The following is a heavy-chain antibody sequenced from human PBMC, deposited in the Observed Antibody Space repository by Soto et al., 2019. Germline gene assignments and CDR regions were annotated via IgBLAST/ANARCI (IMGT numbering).Heavy chain of an antibody. V-gene: IGHV1-24*01. CDR3: VGLDGDMGCSYCFDK. CDR1: GYTLTELS. CDR2: FDPEDGET. Sequence: ASVKVACKVSGYTLTELSMHWVRQAPGKGLEWMGGFDPEDGETIYAQKFQGRGTMTEDTSTYTAYMELSSKRSKQSAVYYCVGLDGDMGCSYCFDKWRKGSLV. J-gene: IGHJ4*02. D-gene: IGHD5-18*01.